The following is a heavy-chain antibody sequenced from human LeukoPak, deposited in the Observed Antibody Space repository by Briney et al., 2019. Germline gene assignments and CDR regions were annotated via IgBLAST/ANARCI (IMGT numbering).Heavy chain of an antibody. J-gene: IGHJ4*02. Sequence: PSGTLSLTCGVSGGSIYTSNWWTWVRQPPGKGLEWIGEVYHSGSTRYSPSLKSRVTILVDKSKNQFFLGLNSVTAADTAVYYCARDRGYCDGGSCYSFDFWGQGTLVTVSS. V-gene: IGHV4-4*02. D-gene: IGHD2-15*01. CDR3: ARDRGYCDGGSCYSFDF. CDR1: GGSIYTSNW. CDR2: VYHSGST.